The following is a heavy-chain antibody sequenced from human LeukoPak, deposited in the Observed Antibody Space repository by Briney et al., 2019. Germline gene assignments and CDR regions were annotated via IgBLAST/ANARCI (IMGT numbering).Heavy chain of an antibody. CDR3: ARVNTGNAFGGVIASFDY. J-gene: IGHJ4*02. CDR2: INPNSGGT. V-gene: IGHV1-2*02. Sequence: ASVKVSCKASGYTFTGYYMHWVRQAPGQGLEWMGWINPNSGGTNYAQKFEGRVTMTRDTSISTAYKELSRLRSDDTAVYYCARVNTGNAFGGVIASFDYWGQGTLVTVSA. CDR1: GYTFTGYY. D-gene: IGHD3-16*02.